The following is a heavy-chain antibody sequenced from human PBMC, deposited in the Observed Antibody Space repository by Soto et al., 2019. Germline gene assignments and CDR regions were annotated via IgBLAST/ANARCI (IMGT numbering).Heavy chain of an antibody. Sequence: GGSLRLSCAASGFTFSSYSMNWVRQAPGKGLEWVSSISSSSYIYYADSVKGRFTISRDNAKNSLYLQMNSLRAEDAAVYYCAREGVSPFDYWGQGTLVTGLL. CDR2: ISSSSYI. CDR1: GFTFSSYS. J-gene: IGHJ4*02. CDR3: AREGVSPFDY. D-gene: IGHD3-16*01. V-gene: IGHV3-21*01.